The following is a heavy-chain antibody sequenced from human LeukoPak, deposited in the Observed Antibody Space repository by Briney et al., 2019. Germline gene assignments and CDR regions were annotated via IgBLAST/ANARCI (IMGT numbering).Heavy chain of an antibody. CDR2: ISYDGSNK. CDR3: AGIAVAGTMFDPLDY. J-gene: IGHJ4*02. D-gene: IGHD6-19*01. Sequence: GGSLRLSCAASGFTFSSYAMHWVRQAPGKGLEWVAVISYDGSNKYYADSVKGRFTISRDNSKNTLYLQMNSLRAEDTAVYYCAGIAVAGTMFDPLDYWGQGTLVTVSS. CDR1: GFTFSSYA. V-gene: IGHV3-30-3*01.